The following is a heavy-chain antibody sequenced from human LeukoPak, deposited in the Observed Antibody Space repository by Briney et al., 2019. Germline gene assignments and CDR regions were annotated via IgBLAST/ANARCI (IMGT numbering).Heavy chain of an antibody. J-gene: IGHJ6*03. Sequence: GGSLRLSCAASGFTFSSYGMSWVRQAPGKGLEWVSAISGSGGSTYYADSVKGRFTISRDNSKNTLYLQMNSLRAEDTAVYYCAKGSSVGYYYMDVWGKGTTVTISS. D-gene: IGHD3-16*01. CDR1: GFTFSSYG. CDR3: AKGSSVGYYYMDV. CDR2: ISGSGGST. V-gene: IGHV3-23*01.